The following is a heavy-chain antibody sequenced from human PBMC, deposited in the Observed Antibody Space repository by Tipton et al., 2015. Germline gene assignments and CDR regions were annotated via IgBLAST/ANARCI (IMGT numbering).Heavy chain of an antibody. J-gene: IGHJ4*02. Sequence: TLSLTCTVSGGSISSSSYYWGWIRQPPGKGLEWIGSFFHSGNTFHNPSLRSRVIISVDTSKNQFSLTLNSVAAADTAVYYCARARGRHGGLFDSWGQGILVTVPS. CDR3: ARARGRHGGLFDS. CDR2: FFHSGNT. V-gene: IGHV4-39*07. D-gene: IGHD4-23*01. CDR1: GGSISSSSYY.